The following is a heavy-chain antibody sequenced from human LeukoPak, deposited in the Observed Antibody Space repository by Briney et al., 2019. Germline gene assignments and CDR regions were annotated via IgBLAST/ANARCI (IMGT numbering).Heavy chain of an antibody. D-gene: IGHD3-16*01. V-gene: IGHV4-59*01. J-gene: IGHJ3*02. CDR3: ARVWSTRKAFDI. CDR2: IHYSGST. Sequence: SETLSLTCTVSGGSISYYYRSWIRQPPGKGLELIGFIHYSGSTNYNPSLKSRVTISVDTSKNQFSLKLTSVTAADTAVYYCARVWSTRKAFDIWGQGTMVTVSS. CDR1: GGSISYYY.